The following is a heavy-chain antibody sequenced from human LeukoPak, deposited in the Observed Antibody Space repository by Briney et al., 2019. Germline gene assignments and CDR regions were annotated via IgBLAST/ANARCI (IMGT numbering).Heavy chain of an antibody. CDR1: GGSISSYY. V-gene: IGHV4-59*01. Sequence: SETLSLTCTVSGGSISSYYWSWIRQPPGKGLEWIGYIYISGTTNYNPSLKSRVTMSVDTSKNQLSMKLSSVTAADTAVYYCARGSDFGDCWGQGTLVTVSS. J-gene: IGHJ4*02. D-gene: IGHD4-17*01. CDR3: ARGSDFGDC. CDR2: IYISGTT.